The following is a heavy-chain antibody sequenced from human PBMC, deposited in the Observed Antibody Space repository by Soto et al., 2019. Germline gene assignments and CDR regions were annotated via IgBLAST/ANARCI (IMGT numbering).Heavy chain of an antibody. D-gene: IGHD1-26*01. V-gene: IGHV4-39*01. CDR2: IYYSGST. J-gene: IGHJ5*02. CDR1: GGSISSSSYY. CDR3: ARSSAPIISGSYLDWFAP. Sequence: QLQLQESGPGLVKPSETLSLTCTVSGGSISSSSYYWGWIRQPPGKGLEWIGSIYYSGSTYYNPSLKNRVTTSEDTSKNQFSLKLTSVTAADTAVYHWARSSAPIISGSYLDWFAPGGKGTLVTVSS.